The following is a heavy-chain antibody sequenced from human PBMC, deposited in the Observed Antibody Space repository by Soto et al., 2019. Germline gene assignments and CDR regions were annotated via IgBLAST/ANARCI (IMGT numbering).Heavy chain of an antibody. CDR3: ARDRVAVACGLAFDI. V-gene: IGHV4-59*01. D-gene: IGHD6-19*01. CDR2: IYYSGST. Sequence: SETLSLTCAVSGDSISSYYWSWIRQPPGKGLEWIGYIYYSGSTNYNPSLKSRVTISVDTSKNQFSLKLSSVTAADTAVYYCARDRVAVACGLAFDIWGQGTMVTVSS. J-gene: IGHJ3*02. CDR1: GDSISSYY.